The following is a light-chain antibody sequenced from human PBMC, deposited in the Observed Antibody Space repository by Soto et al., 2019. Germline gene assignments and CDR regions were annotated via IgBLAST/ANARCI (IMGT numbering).Light chain of an antibody. V-gene: IGLV2-14*01. J-gene: IGLJ2*01. CDR2: DVG. Sequence: QSVLTQPASVSGSPGQSITISCTGTSSDVGTYNYVSWYQQHAGKVPKLMIYDVGNRPSGVSDRFSGSKSGNTASLTISGLQAEDEADYYCTSYTSSSTLVFGGGTKVTVL. CDR3: TSYTSSSTLV. CDR1: SSDVGTYNY.